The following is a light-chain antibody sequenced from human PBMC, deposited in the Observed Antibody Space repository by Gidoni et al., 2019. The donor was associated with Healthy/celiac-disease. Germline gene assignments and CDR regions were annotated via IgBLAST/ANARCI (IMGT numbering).Light chain of an antibody. V-gene: IGLV3-21*03. J-gene: IGLJ2*01. CDR1: NIGRKS. CDR3: QVWDSSSDDVV. Sequence: SYGLTPPPSVSVAPGKTDRITCGGNNIGRKSLHWYQQKPGQAPVLVVYDDSDRPSGIPERFSGSNSGNTATLTISRVEAGDEADYYCQVWDSSSDDVVFGGGTKLTVL. CDR2: DDS.